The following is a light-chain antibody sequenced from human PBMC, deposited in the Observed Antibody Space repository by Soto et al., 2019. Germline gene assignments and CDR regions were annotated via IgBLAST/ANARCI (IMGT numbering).Light chain of an antibody. CDR3: QQVNSYPLT. CDR1: QDISNY. CDR2: GTS. V-gene: IGKV1-9*01. Sequence: DIQLTQSPSFLSAALGDRVTITFRASQDISNYLAWYQQKPGKAPKFLIYGTSTLQSGVPSRFSGSGSGTEFTLTISSLQPEDFATYYCQQVNSYPLTFGGGTRWIS. J-gene: IGKJ4*01.